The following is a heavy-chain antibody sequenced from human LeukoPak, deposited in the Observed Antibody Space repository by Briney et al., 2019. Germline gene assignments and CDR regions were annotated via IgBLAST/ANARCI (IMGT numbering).Heavy chain of an antibody. Sequence: PGGTLRLSCAASGFTFSSYAMSWVRQAPGTGLEWVSAISGGGSTYYADSVKGRFTISRDNSKNTLHLQMNSLRAEDTAVYYCANLDYYDTELDYWGQGTLVTVSS. CDR3: ANLDYYDTELDY. V-gene: IGHV3-23*01. CDR1: GFTFSSYA. J-gene: IGHJ4*02. D-gene: IGHD3-22*01. CDR2: ISGGGST.